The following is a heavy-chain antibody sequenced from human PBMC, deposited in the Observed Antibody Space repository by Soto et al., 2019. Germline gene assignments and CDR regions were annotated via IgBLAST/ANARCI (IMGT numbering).Heavy chain of an antibody. Sequence: GSLRLSCAASGFTFSSYVMHWVRQAPGKGLGWVAVISHDGSSKYYADSLKGRFTISRDNSKNTLYLQMNSLRAEDTAVYHCAKDHYDFWSGSLYYYGMDVWGQGTTVTVSS. V-gene: IGHV3-30*18. CDR3: AKDHYDFWSGSLYYYGMDV. J-gene: IGHJ6*02. CDR2: ISHDGSSK. CDR1: GFTFSSYV. D-gene: IGHD3-3*01.